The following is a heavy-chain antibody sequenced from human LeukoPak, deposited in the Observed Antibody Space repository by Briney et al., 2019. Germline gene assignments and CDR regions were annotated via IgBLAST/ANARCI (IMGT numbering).Heavy chain of an antibody. Sequence: GGSLRLSCAASGFTFNTITWHRHRQVPGQGLEWGTIILYDGDNKYYADSVKGRFTISRDNSKTTLYLQMNSLRPDDTAVYYCAKSGSHNAFDTWGQGTMVTVSS. CDR2: ILYDGDNK. D-gene: IGHD1-26*01. V-gene: IGHV3-30-3*02. J-gene: IGHJ3*02. CDR1: GFTFNTIT. CDR3: AKSGSHNAFDT.